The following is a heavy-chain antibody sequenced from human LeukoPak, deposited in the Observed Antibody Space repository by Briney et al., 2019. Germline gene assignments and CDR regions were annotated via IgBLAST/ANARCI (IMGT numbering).Heavy chain of an antibody. V-gene: IGHV4-59*01. Sequence: SETLSLTCTVSGGSISSYYWSWIRQPPGKGLEWLGYTYYSGSTNYNPSLKSRVTISVDTSKNQFSLKLSSVTAADTAVYYCARDFGVVANWFDPWGQGTLVTVSS. D-gene: IGHD3-3*01. CDR2: TYYSGST. CDR1: GGSISSYY. CDR3: ARDFGVVANWFDP. J-gene: IGHJ5*02.